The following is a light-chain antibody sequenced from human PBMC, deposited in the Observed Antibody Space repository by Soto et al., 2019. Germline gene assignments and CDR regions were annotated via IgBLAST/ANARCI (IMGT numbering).Light chain of an antibody. V-gene: IGLV2-14*03. CDR1: SADVATSNF. CDR2: DVS. J-gene: IGLJ1*01. CDR3: TSYRRGPLYV. Sequence: QSALTQPASVSGSPGQSITISCTGISADVATSNFVSWYQHRPGEAPRLILYDVSHRPSGISNRFSGPKAGDTASLTISGLHLEDEADYYCTSYRRGPLYVFGSGTKVTVL.